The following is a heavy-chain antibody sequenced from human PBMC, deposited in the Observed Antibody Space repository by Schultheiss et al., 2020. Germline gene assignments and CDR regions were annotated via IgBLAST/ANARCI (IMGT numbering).Heavy chain of an antibody. CDR2: ISSNGGST. D-gene: IGHD3-3*01. CDR3: ARGPVVWSGYHNWFDP. CDR1: GFTFSSYA. J-gene: IGHJ5*02. V-gene: IGHV3-64*04. Sequence: GGSLRLSCSASGFTFSSYAMHWVRQAPGKGLEYVSAISSNGGSTYYADSVKGRFTISRDNSKNTLYLQMNSLRDEDTAVYYCARGPVVWSGYHNWFDPWGQGTLVTGS.